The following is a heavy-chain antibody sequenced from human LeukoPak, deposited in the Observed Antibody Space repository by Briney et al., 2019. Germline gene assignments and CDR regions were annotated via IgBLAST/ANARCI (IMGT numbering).Heavy chain of an antibody. J-gene: IGHJ5*02. V-gene: IGHV3-21*01. CDR1: GFTFSSYS. CDR3: AREVGSGPGWFDP. Sequence: GGSLRLSWAASGFTFSSYSMNWVRQAPAKGLEWVSSISSSSSYIYYADSVKGRFTISRDNAKNSLYLQMNSLRAEDTAVYYCAREVGSGPGWFDPWGQGTLVTVSS. D-gene: IGHD3-10*01. CDR2: ISSSSSYI.